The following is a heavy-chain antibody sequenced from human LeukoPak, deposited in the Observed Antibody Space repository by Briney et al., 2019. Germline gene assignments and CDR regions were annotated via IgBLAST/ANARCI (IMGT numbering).Heavy chain of an antibody. Sequence: ASVKVSCKASGYTFTSYDINWVRQATGQGLEWMGWMNPNSGNTGYAQKFQGRVTMTRNTSISTAYMELSSLRSEDTAVYYCARGLKYCSSTSCWFDPWRQGTLVTVSS. CDR3: ARGLKYCSSTSCWFDP. CDR1: GYTFTSYD. D-gene: IGHD2-2*01. V-gene: IGHV1-8*01. J-gene: IGHJ5*02. CDR2: MNPNSGNT.